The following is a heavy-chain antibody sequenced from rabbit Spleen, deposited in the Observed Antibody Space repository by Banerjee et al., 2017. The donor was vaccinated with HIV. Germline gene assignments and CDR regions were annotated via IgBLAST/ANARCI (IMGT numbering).Heavy chain of an antibody. CDR2: INSRSGNT. V-gene: IGHV1S45*01. Sequence: QEQLVESGGGLVKPGASLTLTCKASGFSFNNKYVMCWVRKAPGKGLEWIACINSRSGNTVYANWAKGRFTISRTSSTTVTLQMTSLTAADTATYFCARGIDGSGDAYYYFNLWGPGTLVTVS. CDR1: GFSFNNKYV. CDR3: ARGIDGSGDAYYYFNL. J-gene: IGHJ4*01. D-gene: IGHD6-1*01.